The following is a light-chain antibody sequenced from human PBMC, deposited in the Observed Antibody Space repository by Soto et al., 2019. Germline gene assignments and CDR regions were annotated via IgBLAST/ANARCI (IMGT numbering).Light chain of an antibody. CDR3: QSYDSSLSGSYV. J-gene: IGLJ1*01. V-gene: IGLV1-40*01. CDR2: DNN. Sequence: QSVLMQPPSVSVAPGERVIISCTGSSSNIGAGYDVHWYQQLPGTAPRLLIYDNNNRPSGVPARFSVSKSDTSASLAITGLQPEDEADYYCQSYDSSLSGSYVFGTGTKVTVL. CDR1: SSNIGAGYD.